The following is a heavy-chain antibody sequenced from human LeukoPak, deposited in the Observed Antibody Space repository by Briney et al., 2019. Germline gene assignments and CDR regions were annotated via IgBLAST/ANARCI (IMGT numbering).Heavy chain of an antibody. CDR3: ARTYSSRSSDAFDI. Sequence: GGSLRLSCAASGFTFSSYAMYWVRQAPGKGLEWVAVISYDGSNKYYADSAKGRFTISRDNSKNTLYLQMNSLRAEDTAVYYCARTYSSRSSDAFDIWGQGTMVTVSS. CDR1: GFTFSSYA. V-gene: IGHV3-30-3*01. J-gene: IGHJ3*02. D-gene: IGHD6-13*01. CDR2: ISYDGSNK.